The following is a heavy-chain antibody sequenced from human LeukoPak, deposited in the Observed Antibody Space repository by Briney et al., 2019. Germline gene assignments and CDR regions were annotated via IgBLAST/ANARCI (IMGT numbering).Heavy chain of an antibody. CDR2: INPNSGGT. CDR3: ARDQNLYYYDSSGYYFPDDY. CDR1: GYTFTGYY. V-gene: IGHV1-2*06. J-gene: IGHJ4*02. D-gene: IGHD3-22*01. Sequence: ASVKVSXKASGYTFTGYYMHWMRQAPGQGLEWIGRINPNSGGTNYAQKFQGRVTMARDTSISTAYMELSRLRSDDTAVYYCARDQNLYYYDSSGYYFPDDYWGQGTLVTVSP.